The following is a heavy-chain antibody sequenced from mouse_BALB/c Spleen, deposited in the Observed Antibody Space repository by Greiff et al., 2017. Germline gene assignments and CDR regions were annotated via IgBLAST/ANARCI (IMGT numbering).Heavy chain of an antibody. CDR2: IWAGGST. CDR3: ARSLIYYGGVYAMDY. V-gene: IGHV2-9*02. D-gene: IGHD2-1*01. Sequence: VKLMESGPGLVAPSQSLSITCTVSGFSLTSYGVHWVRQPPGKGLEWLGVIWAGGSTNYNSALMSRLSISKDNSKSQVFLKMNSLQTDDTAMYYCARSLIYYGGVYAMDYWGQGTSVTVSS. CDR1: GFSLTSYG. J-gene: IGHJ4*01.